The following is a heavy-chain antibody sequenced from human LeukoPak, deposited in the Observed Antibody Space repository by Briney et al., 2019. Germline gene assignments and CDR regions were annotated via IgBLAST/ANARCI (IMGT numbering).Heavy chain of an antibody. CDR2: IYYSGST. CDR3: VKPLFTYVSESFNI. J-gene: IGHJ3*02. Sequence: SETLSLTCTVSGGSISSYYWNWIRQPPGKGLEWIGYIYYSGSTNYNPSLKSRVTISVDTSKNQFSLKLSSVTASDTALYYCVKPLFTYVSESFNIWAKGTRAPVFS. D-gene: IGHD3-10*01. V-gene: IGHV4-59*01. CDR1: GGSISSYY.